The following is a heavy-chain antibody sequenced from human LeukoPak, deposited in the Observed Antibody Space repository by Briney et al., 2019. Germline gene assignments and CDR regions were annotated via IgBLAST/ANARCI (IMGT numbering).Heavy chain of an antibody. D-gene: IGHD3-16*02. Sequence: SETLSLTCAAYGGSFSGYYWSWIRQPPGKGLEWIGEINHSGSTNYNPSLKSRVTISVDTSKNQFSLKLSSVTAADTAVYYCARVRGDYIWGSYRSFDYWGQGTLVTVSS. CDR2: INHSGST. CDR1: GGSFSGYY. J-gene: IGHJ4*02. CDR3: ARVRGDYIWGSYRSFDY. V-gene: IGHV4-34*01.